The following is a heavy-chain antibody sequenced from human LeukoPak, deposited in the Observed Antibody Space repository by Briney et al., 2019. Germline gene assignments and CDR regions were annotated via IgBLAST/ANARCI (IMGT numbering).Heavy chain of an antibody. Sequence: ASETLSLTCTVSGGSISSYYWSWIRQPAGKGLEWIGRIYTSGSTNYNPSLKSRVTMSVDTSKNQFSLKLGSVTAADTAVYYCARDSTGLSSSWYYLFDYWGQGTLVTVSS. D-gene: IGHD6-13*01. CDR3: ARDSTGLSSSWYYLFDY. J-gene: IGHJ4*02. CDR2: IYTSGST. CDR1: GGSISSYY. V-gene: IGHV4-4*07.